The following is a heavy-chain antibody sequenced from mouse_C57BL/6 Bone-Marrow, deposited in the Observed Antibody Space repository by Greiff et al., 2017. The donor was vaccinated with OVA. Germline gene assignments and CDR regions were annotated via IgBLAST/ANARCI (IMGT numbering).Heavy chain of an antibody. CDR2: IYPGSGST. CDR3: ARGGGTYAMDY. J-gene: IGHJ4*01. Sequence: VQLQQPGAELVKPGASVKMSCKASGYTFSSYWITWVKQRPGQGLEWIGDIYPGSGSTTYNEKFKSKATLTVDTSSSTAYMQLSSLTSEDAAVYYCARGGGTYAMDYWGQGTSVTVSS. V-gene: IGHV1-55*01. CDR1: GYTFSSYW.